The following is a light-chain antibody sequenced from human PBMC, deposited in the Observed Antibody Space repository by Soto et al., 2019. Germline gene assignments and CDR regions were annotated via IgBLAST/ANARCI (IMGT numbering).Light chain of an antibody. J-gene: IGKJ2*01. CDR3: QQYNNWPPLYA. CDR1: QSISSN. Sequence: EIVMTQSPATLSMSPGERATISCRASQSISSNLAWYQQKPGQAPRLLIYGASTRATGIPARFSGSGSGTDFTLTISSLQSEDFAIYYCQQYNNWPPLYAFGQGTKLENK. V-gene: IGKV3-15*01. CDR2: GAS.